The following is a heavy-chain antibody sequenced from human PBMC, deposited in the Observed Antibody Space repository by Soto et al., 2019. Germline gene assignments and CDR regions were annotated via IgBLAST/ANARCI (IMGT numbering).Heavy chain of an antibody. V-gene: IGHV1-3*05. CDR2: VNAGNANT. Sequence: QVQLVQSGAEEKKPGASVKVSCKASGYTFTSYAMHWVRQAPGQRLEWMGWVNAGNANTKYSQKFQGRVTITRDTSASTAYMELSSRRSEDTAVYYCARDPSYYGMAVWGQGTTVTVSS. CDR3: ARDPSYYGMAV. CDR1: GYTFTSYA. J-gene: IGHJ6*02.